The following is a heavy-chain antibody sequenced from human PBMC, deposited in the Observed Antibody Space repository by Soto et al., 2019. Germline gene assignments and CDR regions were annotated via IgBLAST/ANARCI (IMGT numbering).Heavy chain of an antibody. CDR1: GYSFTSYW. CDR3: ARRDLGHDFWSGYNYGMDV. D-gene: IGHD3-3*01. Sequence: GESLKISCKGSGYSFTSYWIGWVRQMPGKGLEWMGIIYPGDSDTRYSPSFQGQVTISADKSISTAYLQWSSLKASDTAMYYCARRDLGHDFWSGYNYGMDVWGQGTTVTVSS. J-gene: IGHJ6*02. V-gene: IGHV5-51*01. CDR2: IYPGDSDT.